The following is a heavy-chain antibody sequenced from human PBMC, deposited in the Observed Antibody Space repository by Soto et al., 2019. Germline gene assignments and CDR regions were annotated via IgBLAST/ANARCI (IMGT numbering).Heavy chain of an antibody. D-gene: IGHD6-13*01. J-gene: IGHJ2*01. V-gene: IGHV3-7*01. CDR1: GFTFSSYW. Sequence: EVQLVESGGGLVQPGGSLRLSCAASGFTFSSYWMSWVRQAPGKGLEWVANIKQDGSEKYYVDSVKGRFTISRDNAKNSLYLQMNSLRAEDTAVYYCARDPPLRDSTWYFDLWGRGTLVTVSS. CDR2: IKQDGSEK. CDR3: ARDPPLRDSTWYFDL.